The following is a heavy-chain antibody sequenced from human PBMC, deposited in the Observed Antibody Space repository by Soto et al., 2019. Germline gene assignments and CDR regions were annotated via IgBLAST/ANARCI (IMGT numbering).Heavy chain of an antibody. D-gene: IGHD1-26*01. J-gene: IGHJ4*02. CDR1: GYTFTSYA. Sequence: QVQLVQSGAEVKKPGASVKVSCKASGYTFTSYAISWVRQAPGQGLEWMGGIIPIFGTANYAQKFQGRVTITADESTSTAYMELSSLRSEDTAVYYCARLLRSPRQYYFDYWGQGTLVTVSS. V-gene: IGHV1-69*01. CDR3: ARLLRSPRQYYFDY. CDR2: IIPIFGTA.